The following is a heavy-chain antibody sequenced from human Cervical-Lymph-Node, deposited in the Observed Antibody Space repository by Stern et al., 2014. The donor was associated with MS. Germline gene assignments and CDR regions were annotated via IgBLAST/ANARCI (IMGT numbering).Heavy chain of an antibody. D-gene: IGHD4-17*01. Sequence: VQLEESGAEVKKPGASVKVSCTAFGYTLTGYYMHWVRQAPGQGFEWIGRIDPNGGGINYAQKFKGRVTMTRDTSNNTAYMELRRLTSDDTAVYFCARADYATRPGDYWGQGTHVAVSS. CDR2: IDPNGGGI. CDR3: ARADYATRPGDY. CDR1: GYTLTGYY. J-gene: IGHJ4*02. V-gene: IGHV1-2*06.